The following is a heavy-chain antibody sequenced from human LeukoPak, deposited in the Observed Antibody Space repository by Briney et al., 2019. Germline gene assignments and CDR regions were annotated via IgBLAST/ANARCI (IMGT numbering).Heavy chain of an antibody. J-gene: IGHJ4*02. V-gene: IGHV3-49*03. CDR1: GFIFGDYA. D-gene: IGHD2-2*02. Sequence: GGSLRLSCTASGFIFGDYAMSWLRQAPGKGLEWVGFIRSKAYGGTTEYAASVKGRSTISRDDSKSIAYLQMNSLKTEDTAVYYCRSCSSISCYTFDFDYWREPTLVTVSS. CDR2: IRSKAYGGTT. CDR3: RSCSSISCYTFDFDY.